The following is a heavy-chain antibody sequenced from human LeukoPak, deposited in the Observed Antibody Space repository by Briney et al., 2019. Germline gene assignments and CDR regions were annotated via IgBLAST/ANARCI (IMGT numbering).Heavy chain of an antibody. CDR3: ARDYGSGSAFDY. Sequence: GGSLRLSCAASGFTFSSYWMSWVRQAPGKGLEWAANIKQDGSEKYYVDSVKGRFTISRDNAKNSLYLQMNSLRAEDTAMYYCARDYGSGSAFDYWGQGTLVTVSS. D-gene: IGHD3-10*01. CDR2: IKQDGSEK. CDR1: GFTFSSYW. J-gene: IGHJ4*02. V-gene: IGHV3-7*01.